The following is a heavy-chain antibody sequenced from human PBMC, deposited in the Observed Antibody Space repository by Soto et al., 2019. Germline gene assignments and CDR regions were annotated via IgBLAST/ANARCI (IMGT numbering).Heavy chain of an antibody. CDR3: AHSPDSSSWYCYFDY. Sequence: QITLKESGPTLVKPTQTLTLTCTFSGFSLSTSGVGVGWIRQPPGKALEWLALIYWDDDKRYSPSLKSRLTITKDTSKNQVVLTMTNMDPVDTATYDCAHSPDSSSWYCYFDYWGQGTLVTVSS. CDR1: GFSLSTSGVG. CDR2: IYWDDDK. J-gene: IGHJ4*02. V-gene: IGHV2-5*02. D-gene: IGHD6-13*01.